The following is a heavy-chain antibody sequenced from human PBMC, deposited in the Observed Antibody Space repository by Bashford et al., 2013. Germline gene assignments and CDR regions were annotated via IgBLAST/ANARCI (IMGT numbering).Heavy chain of an antibody. Sequence: SETLSLTCAVSGASFNGYFWSWIRQSPGQGLEWIGEVNHSGRTEYSPSLKSRVTISIDKSKSQFSLRLKSVTASDTAVYYCARGRYSSTWIGDILYYHYYAMDVWGQGTAVTVSS. D-gene: IGHD6-13*01. CDR3: ARGRYSSTWIGDILYYHYYAMDV. J-gene: IGHJ6*02. V-gene: IGHV4-34*01. CDR1: GASFNGYF. CDR2: VNHSGRT.